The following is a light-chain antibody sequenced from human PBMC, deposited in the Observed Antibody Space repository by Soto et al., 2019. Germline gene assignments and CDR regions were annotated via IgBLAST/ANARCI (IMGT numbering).Light chain of an antibody. V-gene: IGLV2-23*01. CDR2: EGS. Sequence: QSARTQPASVSGSPGESITISCTGTSSDLGTYNVVSWYQQHPGVAPKLLIYEGSKRPSGVSDRFSGSTSGNTASLTISGLHAEDAAAYYCCSYAQTHTVFGGGTKLTVL. CDR1: SSDLGTYNV. J-gene: IGLJ2*01. CDR3: CSYAQTHTV.